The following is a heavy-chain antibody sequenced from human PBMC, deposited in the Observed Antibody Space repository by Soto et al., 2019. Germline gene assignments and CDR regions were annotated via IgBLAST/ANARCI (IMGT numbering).Heavy chain of an antibody. CDR2: ISGSGGST. CDR1: GFTFSSYA. CDR3: ARGYCSGGSCYEFDY. J-gene: IGHJ4*02. Sequence: EVQLLESGGGLVQPGGPLRLSCAASGFTFSSYAMSWVRQAPGKGLEWVSAISGSGGSTYYADSVKGRFTISRDNSKNTLYLQMNSLRAEDTAVYYCARGYCSGGSCYEFDYWGQGTLVTVSS. V-gene: IGHV3-23*01. D-gene: IGHD2-15*01.